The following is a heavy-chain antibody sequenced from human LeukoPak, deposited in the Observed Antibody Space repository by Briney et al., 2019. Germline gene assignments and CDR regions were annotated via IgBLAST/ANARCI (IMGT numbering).Heavy chain of an antibody. CDR2: INPNSGGT. Sequence: VASVKVSCKASGYTFTGYYMHWVQQAPGQGLNWMGWINPNSGGTNYAQKFQGRVTMTRDTSISTAYMELSRLRSDDTAVYYCARVGVATIWSWFDPWGQGTLVTVSS. J-gene: IGHJ5*02. CDR3: ARVGVATIWSWFDP. D-gene: IGHD5-12*01. CDR1: GYTFTGYY. V-gene: IGHV1-2*02.